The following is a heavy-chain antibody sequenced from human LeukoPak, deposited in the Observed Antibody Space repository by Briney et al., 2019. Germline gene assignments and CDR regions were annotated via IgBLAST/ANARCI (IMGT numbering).Heavy chain of an antibody. D-gene: IGHD1-7*01. Sequence: IPSETLSLTCTVSGGSISSYYWSWRPQSPGKGVERIGYIYSSGSTNYNPSLKSRVTISVDTSKNQFSLKLSSVTAADTAVYYCARREELELLFGGGAFDIWGQGTMVTVSS. CDR2: IYSSGST. CDR3: ARREELELLFGGGAFDI. J-gene: IGHJ3*02. V-gene: IGHV4-4*09. CDR1: GGSISSYY.